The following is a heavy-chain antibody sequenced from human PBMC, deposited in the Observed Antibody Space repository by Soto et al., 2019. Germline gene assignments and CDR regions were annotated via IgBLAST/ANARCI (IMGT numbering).Heavy chain of an antibody. CDR2: IYYSGST. CDR3: ARRIIYGTTVVVIAPTDY. D-gene: IGHD2-21*01. CDR1: GGSISSSSYY. Sequence: SETLSLTCTVSGGSISSSSYYWGWIRQPPGKGLEWIGSIYYSGSTYYNPSLKSRVTISVDTSKNQFSLKLSSVTAADTAVYYCARRIIYGTTVVVIAPTDYWGQGTLVTVSS. J-gene: IGHJ4*02. V-gene: IGHV4-39*01.